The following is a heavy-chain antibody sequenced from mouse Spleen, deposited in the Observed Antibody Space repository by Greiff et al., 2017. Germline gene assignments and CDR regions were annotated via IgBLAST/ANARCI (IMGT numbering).Heavy chain of an antibody. CDR2: IDPETGGT. D-gene: IGHD4-1*01. Sequence: QVQLQQSGAELVKPGASVKLSCTASGFTFKDTYMHWVKQTPVHGLEWIGVIDPETGGTAYNQKFTGKAILTADKSSSTAYMELRSLTSDASAGYYCTRCWDRYFDDWGAGTTLTVSS. J-gene: IGHJ2*01. CDR3: TRCWDRYFDD. CDR1: GFTFKDTY. V-gene: IGHV1-15*01.